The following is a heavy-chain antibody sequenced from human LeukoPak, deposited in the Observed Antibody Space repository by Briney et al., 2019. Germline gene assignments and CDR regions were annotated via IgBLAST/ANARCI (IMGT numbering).Heavy chain of an antibody. CDR2: VHFSGTT. D-gene: IGHD4-11*01. CDR3: AREQYLAYDVFGI. Sequence: SETLSLTCTVSGGSITGYYWSWIRQPPGRGLEWIGYVHFSGTTSFNPSLKSRVTISVDTSKNQFSLRLSSVTAADTAVYYCAREQYLAYDVFGIWGQGTMVTVSS. CDR1: GGSITGYY. J-gene: IGHJ3*02. V-gene: IGHV4-59*01.